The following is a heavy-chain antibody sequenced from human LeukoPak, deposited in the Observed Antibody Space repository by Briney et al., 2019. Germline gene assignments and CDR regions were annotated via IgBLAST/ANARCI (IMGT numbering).Heavy chain of an antibody. J-gene: IGHJ3*02. D-gene: IGHD5-24*01. V-gene: IGHV3-66*02. Sequence: PGGSLRLSCAASGFTVSSNYMSWVRQAPGKGLEWVSVIYSGGSTYYADSVKGRFTISRDNSKNTLYLQMNSLRAEDTAVYYCARDWLQFIVNAFDIWGQGTMVTVSS. CDR2: IYSGGST. CDR1: GFTVSSNY. CDR3: ARDWLQFIVNAFDI.